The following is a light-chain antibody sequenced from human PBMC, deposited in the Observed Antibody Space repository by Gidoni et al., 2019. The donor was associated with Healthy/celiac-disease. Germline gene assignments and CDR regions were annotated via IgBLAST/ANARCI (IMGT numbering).Light chain of an antibody. Sequence: DMVMTQPPLSLPVTPGEPASISCRSSQSLLHSNGYNYLDWYLQKPGQSPQLLIYLGSNRASGVPDRFSGSGSGTDFTLNISRVEAEDVGVYYCMQALQTPYTFGQGTKLEIK. J-gene: IGKJ2*01. V-gene: IGKV2-28*01. CDR2: LGS. CDR1: QSLLHSNGYNY. CDR3: MQALQTPYT.